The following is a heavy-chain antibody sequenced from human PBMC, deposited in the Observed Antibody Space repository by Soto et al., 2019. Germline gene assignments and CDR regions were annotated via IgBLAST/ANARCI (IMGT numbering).Heavy chain of an antibody. CDR3: AKDRRAGGNSAFYFDF. D-gene: IGHD3-16*01. J-gene: IGHJ5*01. Sequence: GGSLRLSCAGSGFKFSSYAMSWVRQAPGKGLEWVSLISATGGGTYYADSVKGRFTISRDNSDNTLYLQVHSLRAEDTAAYYCAKDRRAGGNSAFYFDFWGQGAQVTVSS. CDR2: ISATGGGT. CDR1: GFKFSSYA. V-gene: IGHV3-23*01.